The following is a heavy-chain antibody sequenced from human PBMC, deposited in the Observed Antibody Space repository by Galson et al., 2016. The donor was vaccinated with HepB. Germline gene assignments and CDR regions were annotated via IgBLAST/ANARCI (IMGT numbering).Heavy chain of an antibody. V-gene: IGHV3-33*01. J-gene: IGHJ4*02. Sequence: SLRLSCAASGFTFTSYGISWVRQAPGQGLEWVACIRYYGSNTYYAETLRGRFTITTDNSANTLYLQMSSLRADNTGLYYCARASIGSKHKYDYWGQGALVTVSS. CDR1: GFTFTSYG. D-gene: IGHD6-13*01. CDR3: ARASIGSKHKYDY. CDR2: IRYYGSNT.